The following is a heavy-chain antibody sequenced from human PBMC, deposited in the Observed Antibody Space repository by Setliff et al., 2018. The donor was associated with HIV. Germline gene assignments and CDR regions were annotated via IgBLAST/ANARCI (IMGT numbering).Heavy chain of an antibody. CDR2: IIPILGIA. CDR1: GGTFSSYA. Sequence: GASVKVSCKASGGTFSSYAISWVRQAPGQGLEWMGGIIPILGIANYAQKFQGRVTITADESTSTAYMELSSPRSEDTAVYYCARRHEDGYIDYWGQGTLVTVSS. J-gene: IGHJ4*02. V-gene: IGHV1-69*10. CDR3: ARRHEDGYIDY.